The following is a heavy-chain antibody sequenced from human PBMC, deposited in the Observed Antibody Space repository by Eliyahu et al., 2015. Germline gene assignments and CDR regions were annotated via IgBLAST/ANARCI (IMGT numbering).Heavy chain of an antibody. J-gene: IGHJ4*02. D-gene: IGHD6-19*01. CDR2: IYYSGST. V-gene: IGHV4-31*03. Sequence: QVQLQESGPGLVKPSQTLSLXCXVXGXXISSGGYYWSWIRQHPGKGLEWIGYIYYSGSTYYNPSLKSRVTISVDTSKNQFSLKLSSVTAADTAVYYCARVQQWLVSFDYWGQGTLVTVSS. CDR3: ARVQQWLVSFDY. CDR1: GXXISSGGYY.